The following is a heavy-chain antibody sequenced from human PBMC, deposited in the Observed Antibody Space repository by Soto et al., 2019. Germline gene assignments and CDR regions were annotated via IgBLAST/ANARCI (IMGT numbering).Heavy chain of an antibody. D-gene: IGHD4-4*01. Sequence: GSLRLSCAASGFTFSSYSMNWVRQAPGRGLEWVSSISSSSSYIYYADSVKGRFTISRDNAKNSLYLQMNSLRAEDTAVYYCARDPTAVTSRFDPWXQGTLVTVSS. V-gene: IGHV3-21*01. CDR3: ARDPTAVTSRFDP. CDR2: ISSSSSYI. CDR1: GFTFSSYS. J-gene: IGHJ5*02.